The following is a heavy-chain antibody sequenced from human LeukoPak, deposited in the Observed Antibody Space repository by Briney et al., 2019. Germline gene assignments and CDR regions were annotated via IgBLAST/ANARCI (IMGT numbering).Heavy chain of an antibody. Sequence: PGGSLRLSCAASGFTVSRNSMSWVRQAPGKGLEWVSIIYSGGSTKYADSVRARFSISRDNSKNTLYLQMNGLRAEDTAVYYCARAPRFDYWGQGTLVTVSS. CDR3: ARAPRFDY. V-gene: IGHV3-66*01. J-gene: IGHJ4*02. CDR2: IYSGGST. CDR1: GFTVSRNS.